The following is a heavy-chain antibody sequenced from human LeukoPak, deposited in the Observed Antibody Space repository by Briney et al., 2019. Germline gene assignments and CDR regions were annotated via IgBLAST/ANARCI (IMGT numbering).Heavy chain of an antibody. V-gene: IGHV3-11*01. Sequence: GGSLRLSCDASGFTFSDYYMSWIRQAPGKGLEWVSYISSSGSTIDYADSVKGRFTISRDNAKNSLYLQMNSLRAEDTAVYYCARFRLTVTTYAHLDYWGQGTLVTVSS. CDR2: ISSSGSTI. CDR1: GFTFSDYY. CDR3: ARFRLTVTTYAHLDY. J-gene: IGHJ4*02. D-gene: IGHD4-17*01.